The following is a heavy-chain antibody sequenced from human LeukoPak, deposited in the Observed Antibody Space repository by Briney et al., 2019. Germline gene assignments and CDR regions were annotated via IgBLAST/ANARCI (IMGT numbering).Heavy chain of an antibody. CDR3: ARGGRQWLVDDY. CDR2: IYYSGST. D-gene: IGHD6-19*01. CDR1: GGSISSYY. J-gene: IGHJ4*02. Sequence: SETLSLTCTVSGGSISSYYWSWIRQPPGKGLEWIGYIYYSGSTNYNPSLKSRVTISVDTSKNQFSLMLSSVTAADTAVYYCARGGRQWLVDDYWGQGTLVIASS. V-gene: IGHV4-59*01.